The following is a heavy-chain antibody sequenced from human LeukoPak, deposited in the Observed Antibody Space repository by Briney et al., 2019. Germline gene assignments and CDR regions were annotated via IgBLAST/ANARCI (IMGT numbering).Heavy chain of an antibody. J-gene: IGHJ4*02. CDR3: AKARGYSGYDHFDY. Sequence: PGGSLRLSCAASGFTFSSYAMSGFRQAPGKGLEWVSAISGSGGSTYYADSVKGRFTISRDNSKNTLYLQMNSLRAEDTAVYYCAKARGYSGYDHFDYWGQGTLVTVSS. CDR2: ISGSGGST. CDR1: GFTFSSYA. V-gene: IGHV3-23*01. D-gene: IGHD5-12*01.